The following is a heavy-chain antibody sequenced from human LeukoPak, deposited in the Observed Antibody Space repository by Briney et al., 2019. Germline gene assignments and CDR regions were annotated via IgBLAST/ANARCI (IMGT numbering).Heavy chain of an antibody. CDR2: ISAYNGNT. CDR3: ARAMGDGYNLD. CDR1: VYTFTRYG. D-gene: IGHD5-24*01. Sequence: ASVTVSCKASVYTFTRYGISWVRQAPGQGLEWMGWISAYNGNTNYPQKLQGRVTMTTDTSTSTAYMELRSLRSDDTAVYYCARAMGDGYNLDWGQGTLVTVSS. V-gene: IGHV1-18*01. J-gene: IGHJ4*02.